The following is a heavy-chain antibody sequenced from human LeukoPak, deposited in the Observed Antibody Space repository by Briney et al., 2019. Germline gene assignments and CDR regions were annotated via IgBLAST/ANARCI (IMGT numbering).Heavy chain of an antibody. D-gene: IGHD3-3*01. J-gene: IGHJ5*02. CDR1: GYTFTSYD. CDR2: MNPNSGNT. Sequence: ASVKVSCKASGYTFTSYDINWVRQATGQGLEWMGWMNPNSGNTGYAQKFQGRVTMTRNTSISTAYMELSRLRSEDTAVYYCARGFSTYYDFWSGETNWFDPWGQGTLVTVSS. CDR3: ARGFSTYYDFWSGETNWFDP. V-gene: IGHV1-8*01.